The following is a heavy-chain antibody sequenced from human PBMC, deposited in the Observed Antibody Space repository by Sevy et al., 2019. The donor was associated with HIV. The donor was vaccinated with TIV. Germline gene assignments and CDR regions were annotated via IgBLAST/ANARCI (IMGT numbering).Heavy chain of an antibody. CDR3: ARVGDTGEYYFDY. CDR2: ISSSGTTI. J-gene: IGHJ4*02. D-gene: IGHD2-21*01. CDR1: GFTFSSYE. Sequence: GGSLRLSCAASGFTFSSYEMNWVRQAPGKGLQWVSYISSSGTTIYYVDSVKGRFTISRDNAKNSLYLQMNSLRAEDTAVYYCARVGDTGEYYFDYWGQGTLVTVSS. V-gene: IGHV3-48*03.